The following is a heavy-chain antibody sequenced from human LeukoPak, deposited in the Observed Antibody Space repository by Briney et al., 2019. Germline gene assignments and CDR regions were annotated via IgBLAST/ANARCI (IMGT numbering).Heavy chain of an antibody. D-gene: IGHD3-16*02. V-gene: IGHV1-46*01. CDR3: ARAYDYVWGSYRPFDY. J-gene: IGHJ4*02. CDR2: INPSCGST. Sequence: ASVKVSCKASGYTFTSYYMHWVRQAPGQGLEWMGIINPSCGSTSYAQKFQGRVTMTRDTSTSTVYMELSSLRSEDTAVYYCARAYDYVWGSYRPFDYCGQGTLGTVSS. CDR1: GYTFTSYY.